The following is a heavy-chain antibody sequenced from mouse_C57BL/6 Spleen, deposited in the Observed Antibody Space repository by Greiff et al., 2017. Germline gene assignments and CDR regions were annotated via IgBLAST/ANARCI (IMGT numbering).Heavy chain of an antibody. D-gene: IGHD2-2*01. CDR3: ASSYAYVGDDAMDY. V-gene: IGHV1-69*01. CDR1: GYTFTSYW. CDR2: IDPSDSYT. J-gene: IGHJ4*01. Sequence: QVQLQQPGAELVMPGASVKLSCKASGYTFTSYWMHWVKQRPGQGLEWIGEIDPSDSYTNYNQKFKGKSTLTVDKSSSTAYMQLSSLTSEDSAVYYCASSYAYVGDDAMDYWGQGTSVTVSS.